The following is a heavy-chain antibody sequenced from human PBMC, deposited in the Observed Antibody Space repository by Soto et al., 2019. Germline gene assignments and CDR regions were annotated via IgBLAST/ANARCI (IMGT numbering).Heavy chain of an antibody. CDR2: IYYSGST. V-gene: IGHV4-39*01. D-gene: IGHD3-16*01. CDR1: GGSIGSSSYY. J-gene: IGHJ4*02. Sequence: PSETLSLTCTVSGGSIGSSSYYWGWIRQPPGKGLEWIGSIYYSGSTYYNPSLKSRVTISVDTSKNQFSLKLSSVTAADTAVYYCARLRFLYYFDYWGKGTLVTVSS. CDR3: ARLRFLYYFDY.